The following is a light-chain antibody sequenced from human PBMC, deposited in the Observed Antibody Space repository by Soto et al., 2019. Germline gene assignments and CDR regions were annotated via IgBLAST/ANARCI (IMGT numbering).Light chain of an antibody. Sequence: QSVLTQPPSVSGAPGQRVTISCTGSSSNIGAGYDVHWYQQLPGTAPKLLIYGNSNQPSGVPDRFSGSKSGTSASLAITGLQAEDEADYYCQSYDSSLSPYVFGTGTKLTVL. CDR3: QSYDSSLSPYV. CDR2: GNS. J-gene: IGLJ1*01. V-gene: IGLV1-40*01. CDR1: SSNIGAGYD.